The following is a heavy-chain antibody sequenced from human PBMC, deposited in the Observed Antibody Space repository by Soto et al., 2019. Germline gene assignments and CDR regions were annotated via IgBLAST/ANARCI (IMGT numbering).Heavy chain of an antibody. CDR1: GGTFSSYA. CDR2: IIPIFGTA. CDR3: ARDRGPSSGYYPYWFDP. D-gene: IGHD3-22*01. V-gene: IGHV1-69*12. Sequence: QVQLVQSGAEVKKPGSSVKVSCKASGGTFSSYAITWVRQAPGQGLEWMGGIIPIFGTAKYAQKFQARVTITADESTSTAYMELSSLRSEDTAVYYCARDRGPSSGYYPYWFDPWGQGTLVTVSS. J-gene: IGHJ5*02.